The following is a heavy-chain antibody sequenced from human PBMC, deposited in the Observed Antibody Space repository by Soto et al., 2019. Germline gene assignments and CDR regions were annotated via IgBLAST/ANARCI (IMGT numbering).Heavy chain of an antibody. CDR2: IYYSGST. CDR3: ARRASSGRDPFYFDY. D-gene: IGHD6-6*01. CDR1: GGSISGGGGYY. J-gene: IGHJ4*02. V-gene: IGHV4-31*03. Sequence: QVHLQESGPGLVKASQTLSLTCTVSGGSISGGGGYYWSWIRQHPGKGLEWIGYIYYSGSTYYNPSLKGRATISVDTSENQFSLKLSSVTAADTAVYYCARRASSGRDPFYFDYWGQGTLVAVSS.